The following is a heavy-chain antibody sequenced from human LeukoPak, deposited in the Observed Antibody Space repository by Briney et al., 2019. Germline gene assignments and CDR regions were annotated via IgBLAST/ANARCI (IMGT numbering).Heavy chain of an antibody. Sequence: GGSLRLSCAASGFTFSDYYMSWIRQAPGKGLEWVSYISSSGSTIYYADSVKGRFTISRDNAKNPLYLQMNSLRAEDTAVYYCARDSSIAVAGTLNYYYMDVWGKGTTVTVPS. D-gene: IGHD6-19*01. CDR2: ISSSGSTI. J-gene: IGHJ6*03. CDR3: ARDSSIAVAGTLNYYYMDV. V-gene: IGHV3-11*04. CDR1: GFTFSDYY.